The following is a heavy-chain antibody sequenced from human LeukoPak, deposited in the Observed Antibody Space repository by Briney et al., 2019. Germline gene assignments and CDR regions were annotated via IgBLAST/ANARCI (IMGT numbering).Heavy chain of an antibody. V-gene: IGHV4-61*01. CDR2: KYYSGST. CDR1: GVSINTCCYY. Sequence: SETLSLTCDVSGVSINTCCYYWTWIRQPPGKGLEWIGYKYYSGSTRYNSSLRSRLTISLGSSKNQFSLRLTSVTAADTVVYYCARGRSYGFDFDSWGPGTLVIVSS. CDR3: ARGRSYGFDFDS. D-gene: IGHD5-18*01. J-gene: IGHJ4*02.